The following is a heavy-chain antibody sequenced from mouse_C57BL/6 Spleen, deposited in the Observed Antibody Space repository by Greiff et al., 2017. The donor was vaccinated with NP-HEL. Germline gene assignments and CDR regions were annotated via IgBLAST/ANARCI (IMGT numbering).Heavy chain of an antibody. D-gene: IGHD2-10*01. CDR3: TTTYYGNYGYFDV. V-gene: IGHV14-1*01. CDR2: IDPEDGDT. Sequence: EVQLQQSGAELVRPGASVKLSCTASGFNIKDYYMHWVKQRPEQGLEWIGRIDPEDGDTEYAPQFQGKATMTADTSSNTAYLQLSSLTSEDTAVYYCTTTYYGNYGYFDVWGTGTTVTVSS. CDR1: GFNIKDYY. J-gene: IGHJ1*03.